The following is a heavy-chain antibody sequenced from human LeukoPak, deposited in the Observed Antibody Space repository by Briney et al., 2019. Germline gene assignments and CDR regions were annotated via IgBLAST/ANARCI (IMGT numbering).Heavy chain of an antibody. D-gene: IGHD1-7*01. J-gene: IGHJ6*03. CDR3: ASSITETTGFSFAAYYYYMDV. V-gene: IGHV1-69*05. CDR2: IIPIFVTA. Sequence: GASVKVSCKASGGTFSSYAISWVRQAPGQGLEWMGGIIPIFVTANYAQKFQGRVTITTDESTSTAYMELSSLRSEDTAVYYCASSITETTGFSFAAYYYYMDVWGKGTTVTVCS. CDR1: GGTFSSYA.